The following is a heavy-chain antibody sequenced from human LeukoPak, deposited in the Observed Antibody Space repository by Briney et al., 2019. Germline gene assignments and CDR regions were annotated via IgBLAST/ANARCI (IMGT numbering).Heavy chain of an antibody. J-gene: IGHJ4*02. CDR2: ISSSSSYI. CDR1: GFTFSSYS. Sequence: GGSLRLSCAASGFTFSSYSMNWVRQAPGKGLEWVSSISSSSSYIYYADSVKGRFTISRDNAKQSVFLQMNSLRVEDTAMYYCARGRAVDQWGQGTLVTVSS. CDR3: ARGRAVDQ. D-gene: IGHD2-15*01. V-gene: IGHV3-21*04.